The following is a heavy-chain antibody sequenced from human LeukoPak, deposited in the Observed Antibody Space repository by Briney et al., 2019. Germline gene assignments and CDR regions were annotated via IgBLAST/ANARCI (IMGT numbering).Heavy chain of an antibody. J-gene: IGHJ4*02. D-gene: IGHD2-2*01. CDR1: GYSFNTYW. V-gene: IGHV5-51*01. Sequence: PGESLKISCRGSGYSFNTYWIGWVRQMPGKGLEWMGIIYPGDSDTRYTPSFQGQVTLSADKSINTAYLQWSSLKASDTAMYYCARRQGCSSTSCPPDYWGQGTLVTVSP. CDR2: IYPGDSDT. CDR3: ARRQGCSSTSCPPDY.